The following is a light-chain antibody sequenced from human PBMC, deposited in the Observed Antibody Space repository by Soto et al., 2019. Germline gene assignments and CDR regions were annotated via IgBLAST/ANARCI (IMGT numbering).Light chain of an antibody. V-gene: IGKV3-20*01. CDR1: RTINSNY. J-gene: IGKJ2*01. CDR2: DVS. Sequence: VLTQSPDSLSLSPGERATLSCGTSRTINSNYLAWYQQMPGQAPRLLIYDVSNRATGVPDRFSGSGSGTDFTLTISRLEPEDFAVYYCQQYDNSPYTFGQGTKLEIK. CDR3: QQYDNSPYT.